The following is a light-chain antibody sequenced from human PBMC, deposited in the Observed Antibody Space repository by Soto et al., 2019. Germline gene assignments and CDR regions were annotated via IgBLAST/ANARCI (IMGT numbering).Light chain of an antibody. CDR1: SSDVGSYNL. CDR3: CSYTNINTRACV. CDR2: EGS. V-gene: IGLV2-14*02. Sequence: QSALTQPASVSGSPGQSITISCTGTSSDVGSYNLVSWYQQHPGKAPKNIIYEGSKRPSGVSNRFSGSKSGNTASLTISGLQAEDEAEYYCCSYTNINTRACVFGTGTKVTVL. J-gene: IGLJ1*01.